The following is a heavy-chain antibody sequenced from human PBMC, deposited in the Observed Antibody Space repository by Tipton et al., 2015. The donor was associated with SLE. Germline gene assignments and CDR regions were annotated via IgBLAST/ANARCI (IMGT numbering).Heavy chain of an antibody. Sequence: SLRLSCAASGFTVSSNYMSWVRQAPGKGLEWVSVIYSGGSIYYAESVKGRFTISRDNSKNTLYLQMNSLRAEDTAVYYCARDIEDPLNYWGQGTLVTVSS. D-gene: IGHD2-15*01. J-gene: IGHJ4*02. V-gene: IGHV3-66*02. CDR3: ARDIEDPLNY. CDR1: GFTVSSNY. CDR2: IYSGGSI.